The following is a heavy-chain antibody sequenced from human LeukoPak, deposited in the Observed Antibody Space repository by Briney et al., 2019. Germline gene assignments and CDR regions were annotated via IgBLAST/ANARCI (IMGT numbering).Heavy chain of an antibody. Sequence: ASVKVSCKASGYTFTGYYMHWVRQAPGQGLEWMGWINPSSGGTNYAQKFQGRVTMTRDTSISTAYMELSRLRSDDTAVYYCARGRPEQSYFDYWGQGTLVTVSS. V-gene: IGHV1-2*02. CDR1: GYTFTGYY. CDR3: ARGRPEQSYFDY. J-gene: IGHJ4*02. CDR2: INPSSGGT. D-gene: IGHD1/OR15-1a*01.